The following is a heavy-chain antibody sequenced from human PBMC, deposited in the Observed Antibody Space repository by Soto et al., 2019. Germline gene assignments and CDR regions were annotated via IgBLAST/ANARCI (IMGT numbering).Heavy chain of an antibody. CDR2: IYWDDLK. J-gene: IGHJ4*02. CDR1: GFSLSTSGMG. CDR3: AHRRPGFGELSW. V-gene: IGHV2-5*02. D-gene: IGHD3-10*01. Sequence: QITLKESGPTLLKPTQTLTLTCNFSGFSLSTSGMGVGWIRQPPGKALEWLALIYWDDLKRYSPSLKSRLTITKDTSKNQVVLTMTNMDSVDTATYYCAHRRPGFGELSWWGQGTLVTVSS.